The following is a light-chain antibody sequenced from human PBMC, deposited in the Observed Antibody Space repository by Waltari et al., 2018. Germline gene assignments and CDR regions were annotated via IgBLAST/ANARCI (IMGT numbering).Light chain of an antibody. J-gene: IGKJ2*03. CDR3: KQYYSIPRS. Sequence: DIVMTQSPDSLAVSLGERATINCKSSQSVLFSSNNENYLAWYQQKPGQPPKLLIYWASTRESGVPDRFSGSGSGTDFTLTISSLQAEDVAVYYCKQYYSIPRSFGQGTKLEIK. V-gene: IGKV4-1*01. CDR1: QSVLFSSNNENY. CDR2: WAS.